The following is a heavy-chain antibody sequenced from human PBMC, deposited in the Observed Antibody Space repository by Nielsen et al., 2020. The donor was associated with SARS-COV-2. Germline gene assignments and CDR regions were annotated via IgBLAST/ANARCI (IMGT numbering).Heavy chain of an antibody. Sequence: GGSLRFSCAASGFTFSSYGMHWVRQAPGKGLEWVAVIWYDGSNKYYADSVKGRFTISRDNSKNTLYLQMNSLRAEDTAVYYCARDRIVGATDLDYWGQGTLVTVSS. CDR2: IWYDGSNK. CDR1: GFTFSSYG. CDR3: ARDRIVGATDLDY. J-gene: IGHJ4*02. V-gene: IGHV3-33*01. D-gene: IGHD1-26*01.